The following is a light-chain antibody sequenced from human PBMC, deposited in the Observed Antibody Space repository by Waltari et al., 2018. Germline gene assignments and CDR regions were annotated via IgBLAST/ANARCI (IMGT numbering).Light chain of an antibody. CDR2: GVS. V-gene: IGKV3-20*01. CDR3: QQYGTSPWT. Sequence: EIVLTQSPGALSLSPGERATLSCRASQSVTSIYLAWYQQKPGQAPRLLIYGVSSRATGSPDRFSGSGSGTDFTLTISRLEPEDFAVYYCQQYGTSPWTFGQGTKVEIK. J-gene: IGKJ1*01. CDR1: QSVTSIY.